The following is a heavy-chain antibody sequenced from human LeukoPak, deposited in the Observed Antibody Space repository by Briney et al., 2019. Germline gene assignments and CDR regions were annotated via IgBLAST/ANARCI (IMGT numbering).Heavy chain of an antibody. CDR2: IYYSGST. CDR3: ARVRGYYDSSGYDY. J-gene: IGHJ4*02. Sequence: PSETLSLTCTVSGGSISSYYWSWVRQPPGQGLEWIGYIYYSGSTNYNPAFKSRVTISEDTSKNQISLKLSSVTAADTAVYYCARVRGYYDSSGYDYWGQGTLVTVSS. V-gene: IGHV4-59*01. CDR1: GGSISSYY. D-gene: IGHD3-22*01.